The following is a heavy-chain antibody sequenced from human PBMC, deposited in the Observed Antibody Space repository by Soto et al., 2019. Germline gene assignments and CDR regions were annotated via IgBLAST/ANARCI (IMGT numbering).Heavy chain of an antibody. CDR2: IIPIFGTA. D-gene: IGHD6-13*01. Sequence: SVKVSCKASGGTFSSYAISWVRQAPGQGLEGMGGIIPIFGTANYAQKFQGRVTITADKSTSTAYMELSSLRSEDTAVYYCARVEGSSWDYYYYYGMDVWGQGSTVTVSS. CDR3: ARVEGSSWDYYYYYGMDV. V-gene: IGHV1-69*06. J-gene: IGHJ6*02. CDR1: GGTFSSYA.